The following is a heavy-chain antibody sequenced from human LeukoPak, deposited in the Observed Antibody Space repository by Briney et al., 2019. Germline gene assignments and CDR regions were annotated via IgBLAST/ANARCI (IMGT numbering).Heavy chain of an antibody. V-gene: IGHV1-69*05. CDR3: ARGVGYLHLRAVYFVL. Sequence: SVKVSCKASAGSFREYTISLVRHAPGQGLEWMGSSVPIFGTVNYAHNFQDRVTLSTDESSTTAYMELSSLRSDDTAIYYCARGVGYLHLRAVYFVLWGQGTLVTVSS. CDR1: AGSFREYT. D-gene: IGHD5-24*01. J-gene: IGHJ4*02. CDR2: SVPIFGTV.